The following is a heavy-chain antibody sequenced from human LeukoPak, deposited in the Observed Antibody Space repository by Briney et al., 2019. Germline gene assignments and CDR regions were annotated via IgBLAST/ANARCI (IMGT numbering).Heavy chain of an antibody. J-gene: IGHJ4*02. CDR2: INHSGST. CDR3: ARRSGYSYGFRTGPIDF. V-gene: IGHV4-34*01. D-gene: IGHD5-18*01. CDR1: GGSFSDYY. Sequence: SETLSLTCAVYGGSFSDYYWSWIRQPPGKGLEWIGEINHSGSTNYNPSLRSRVTISVDTSKNQFSLKLSSVTAADTAVYYCARRSGYSYGFRTGPIDFWGQRTLVTVP.